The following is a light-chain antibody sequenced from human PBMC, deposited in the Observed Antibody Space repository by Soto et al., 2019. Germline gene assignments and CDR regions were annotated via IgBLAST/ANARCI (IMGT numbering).Light chain of an antibody. V-gene: IGLV2-14*01. J-gene: IGLJ2*01. CDR2: EVT. Sequence: QSAPTQPASVSGSLGQSITISCTGTSSDIGGYNYVSWYQQHPGKDPKVVIFEVTKRPSGVSSRFSGSKSGNTASLTVSGLQAEDEGDYYCSSYTSSSTVLFGGGTKLTVL. CDR1: SSDIGGYNY. CDR3: SSYTSSSTVL.